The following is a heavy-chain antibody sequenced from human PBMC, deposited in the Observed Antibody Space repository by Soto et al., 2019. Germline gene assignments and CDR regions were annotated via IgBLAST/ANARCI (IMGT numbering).Heavy chain of an antibody. D-gene: IGHD2-2*01. J-gene: IGHJ4*02. Sequence: EVPLLESGGGLVQPGGSLRLSCAASGFTFSSYAVSWVRQAPGKGLQWVSSISAGGDSTYYADSVKGRFTISRDNSQDTLSLQMNSLRADDTAVYYCAKAGCGGTTCYANYWGQGTLVIVSS. CDR1: GFTFSSYA. CDR2: ISAGGDST. V-gene: IGHV3-23*01. CDR3: AKAGCGGTTCYANY.